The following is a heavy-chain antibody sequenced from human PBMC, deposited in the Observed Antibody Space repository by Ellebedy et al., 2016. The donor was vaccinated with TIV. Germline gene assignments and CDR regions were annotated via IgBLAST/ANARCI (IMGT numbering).Heavy chain of an antibody. D-gene: IGHD4-17*01. CDR1: GFTFHNAW. CDR2: IKEDGSEK. V-gene: IGHV3-7*04. J-gene: IGHJ4*02. Sequence: GGSLRLXXEASGFTFHNAWMSWVRQAPGKGLEWVANIKEDGSEKYYVDSVKGRFTISRDNAKNSLYLQMNSLRAEDTAVYYCARADYGDFDNYWGQGTLVTVSS. CDR3: ARADYGDFDNY.